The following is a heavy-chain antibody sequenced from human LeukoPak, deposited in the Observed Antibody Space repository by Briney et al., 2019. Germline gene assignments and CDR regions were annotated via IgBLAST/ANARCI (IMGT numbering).Heavy chain of an antibody. D-gene: IGHD3-22*01. Sequence: GESLKISCKGSGYSFTNYWIGWVRQMPGKGLEWMGTIYPGDSDTRYSPSFQGQVIISADKSINTAYLQWSSLKASDTAMYYCVSVQDYYDSSGYWNFDYWGQGTLVTVSS. J-gene: IGHJ4*02. V-gene: IGHV5-51*01. CDR3: VSVQDYYDSSGYWNFDY. CDR2: IYPGDSDT. CDR1: GYSFTNYW.